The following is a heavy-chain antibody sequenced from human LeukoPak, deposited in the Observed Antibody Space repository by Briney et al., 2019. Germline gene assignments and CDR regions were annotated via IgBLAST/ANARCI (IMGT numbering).Heavy chain of an antibody. Sequence: PLETLSLTCAVSGYSLGKSYYWGWIRQSPGKGLEWNGRIYGRASTSYNPSLMNRVTMSVDTSKNHFSLQLTSVTAADTAVYYCARYDSRGSASTKFDYWGPGIQVTVSS. D-gene: IGHD3-3*01. V-gene: IGHV4-38-2*01. CDR2: IYGRAST. CDR1: GYSLGKSYY. CDR3: ARYDSRGSASTKFDY. J-gene: IGHJ4*02.